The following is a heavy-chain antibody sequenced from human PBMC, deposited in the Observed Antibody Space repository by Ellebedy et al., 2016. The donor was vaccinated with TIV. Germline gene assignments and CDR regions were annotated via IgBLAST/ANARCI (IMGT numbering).Heavy chain of an antibody. V-gene: IGHV4-59*01. CDR1: GGSFSGYY. D-gene: IGHD5-24*01. J-gene: IGHJ4*02. CDR2: IYYSGST. Sequence: MPSETLSLTCAVYGGSFSGYYWSWIRQPPGKGLEWIGYIYYSGSTNYNPSLKSRVTISVDTSKNQFSLKLSSVTAADTAVYYCARDDGYNLGYWGQGTPVTVSS. CDR3: ARDDGYNLGY.